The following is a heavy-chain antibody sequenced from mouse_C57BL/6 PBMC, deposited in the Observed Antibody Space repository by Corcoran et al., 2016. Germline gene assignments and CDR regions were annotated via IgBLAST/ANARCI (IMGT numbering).Heavy chain of an antibody. CDR1: GYTFTDYY. J-gene: IGHJ2*01. Sequence: EVQLQQSGPVLVKPGASVKMSCKASGYTFTDYYMNWVKQSHGKSLEWIGVINPYNGGTSYNQKFKGKATLTVDKSSSTAYMELNSLTSEDSAVYYCARKGFYYGSSYFDYWGQGTTLTVSS. CDR2: INPYNGGT. D-gene: IGHD1-1*01. CDR3: ARKGFYYGSSYFDY. V-gene: IGHV1-19*01.